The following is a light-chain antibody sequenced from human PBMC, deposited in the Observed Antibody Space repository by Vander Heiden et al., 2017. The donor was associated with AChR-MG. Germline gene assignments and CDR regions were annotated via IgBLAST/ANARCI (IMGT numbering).Light chain of an antibody. CDR2: RDS. CDR3: QVWDSNTAV. Sequence: SYELSQPLSASVALGQTASITCGGNNIGLKDVHWYQQRPGQAPVLVIYRDSDRPSGIPERFSGSNSGNTATLTISRAQAGDETDYYCQVWDSNTAVFGGGTKLTVL. V-gene: IGLV3-9*01. CDR1: NIGLKD. J-gene: IGLJ2*01.